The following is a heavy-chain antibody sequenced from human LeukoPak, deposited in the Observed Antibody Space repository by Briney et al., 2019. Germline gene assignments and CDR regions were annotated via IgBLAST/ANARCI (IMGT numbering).Heavy chain of an antibody. J-gene: IGHJ6*03. D-gene: IGHD1-26*01. CDR2: IFYSWTT. V-gene: IGHV4-59*08. CDR3: ARTRPQDHATSYMDV. CDR1: GDSITSDY. Sequence: SETLSLTCNVSGDSITSDYWSWIRQSPEKGLEWIGFIFYSWTTSYNPSLQNRVTISIDASKSQFSLKLSSVTAADTAVYYCARTRPQDHATSYMDVWGKGTTVTVSS.